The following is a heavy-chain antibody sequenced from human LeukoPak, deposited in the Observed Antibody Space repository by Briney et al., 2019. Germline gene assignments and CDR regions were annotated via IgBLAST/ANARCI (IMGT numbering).Heavy chain of an antibody. Sequence: GGSLRLSCAASGFTFSSYGMHWVRQAPGKGLEWVAVIWYDGSNKYYADSVKGRFTISRDNSKNTLYLQMNSLRAEDTAVYYCARGNYYDSGDNWFDPWGQGTLVTDSS. CDR1: GFTFSSYG. D-gene: IGHD3-22*01. CDR2: IWYDGSNK. V-gene: IGHV3-33*01. J-gene: IGHJ5*02. CDR3: ARGNYYDSGDNWFDP.